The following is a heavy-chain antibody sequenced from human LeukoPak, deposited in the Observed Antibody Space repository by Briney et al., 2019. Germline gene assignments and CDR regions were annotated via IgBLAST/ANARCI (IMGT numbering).Heavy chain of an antibody. Sequence: SQTLSLTCDVSGGSINSGGYSWSWIRQPPGKGLEWIGYIYDSGSTSYSPSLKSRVTISVDTSKNQFSLKLSSVTAADTAVYYCARASGSYFSYYYYGMDVWGQGTTVTVSS. V-gene: IGHV4-30-2*01. CDR3: ARASGSYFSYYYYGMDV. J-gene: IGHJ6*02. CDR1: GGSINSGGYS. D-gene: IGHD1-26*01. CDR2: IYDSGST.